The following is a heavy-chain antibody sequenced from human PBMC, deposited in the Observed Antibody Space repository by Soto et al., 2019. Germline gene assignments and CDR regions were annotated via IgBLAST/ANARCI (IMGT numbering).Heavy chain of an antibody. V-gene: IGHV5-51*01. CDR2: IYPGDSDT. J-gene: IGHJ6*02. CDR3: ATTKNYYDSSGYYYYYYGMDV. CDR1: GYSFTSYW. D-gene: IGHD3-22*01. Sequence: PGESLKISCKGSGYSFTSYWIGWVRQMPGKGLEWMGIIYPGDSDTRYSPSFQGQVTISADKSISTAYLQWSSLKASDTAMYYCATTKNYYDSSGYYYYYYGMDVWGQGTTVTVS.